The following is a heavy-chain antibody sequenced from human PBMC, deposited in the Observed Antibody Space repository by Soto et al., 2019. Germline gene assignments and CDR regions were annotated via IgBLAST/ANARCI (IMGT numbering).Heavy chain of an antibody. CDR2: IRFYNDNT. D-gene: IGHD6-19*01. CDR1: GYTFINHG. V-gene: IGHV1-18*01. Sequence: GASVKVSCKASGYTFINHGISWVRQAPGQGLEWMGGIRFYNDNTNYAPKFQGRVTMTTDTSTSTAHMELRSLRSEDTAVYYCARDRGAAVAGTGWFDPWGQGTLVTVS. J-gene: IGHJ5*02. CDR3: ARDRGAAVAGTGWFDP.